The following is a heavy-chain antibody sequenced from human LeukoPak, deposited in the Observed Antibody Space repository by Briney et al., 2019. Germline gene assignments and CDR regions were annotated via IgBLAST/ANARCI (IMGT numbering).Heavy chain of an antibody. Sequence: GGSLRLSCAASGFTFSNYGMSWVRQAPGKGLEWVSAISGSGGSTYYADSVKGRFTISRDNSKNTLYLQMNSLRGEDTAVYYCAPDAAPSIEAVATIFDFWGQGTLVTVSS. J-gene: IGHJ4*02. CDR3: APDAAPSIEAVATIFDF. V-gene: IGHV3-23*01. D-gene: IGHD6-6*01. CDR1: GFTFSNYG. CDR2: ISGSGGST.